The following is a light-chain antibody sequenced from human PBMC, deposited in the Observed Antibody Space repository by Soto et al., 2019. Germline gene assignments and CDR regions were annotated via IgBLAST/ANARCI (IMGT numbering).Light chain of an antibody. J-gene: IGLJ1*01. V-gene: IGLV2-14*01. CDR2: EVS. Sequence: QSVLTQPASVSGSPGQSITISCTGANSDVGGYNYVSWYQQHPGKAPKLMIYEVSNRPSGVSSRFSGSKSGNTAYLTISGLQAEDEADYHCSSYTSSSTYVFGTGTKLPVL. CDR3: SSYTSSSTYV. CDR1: NSDVGGYNY.